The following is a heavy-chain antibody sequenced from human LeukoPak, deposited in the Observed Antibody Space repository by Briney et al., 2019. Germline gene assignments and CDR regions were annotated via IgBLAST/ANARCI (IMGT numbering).Heavy chain of an antibody. CDR1: GFTFSSYS. CDR2: ISSSSSYI. Sequence: GGSLRLSCAASGFTFSSYSMNWRRQAPGKGLEWVSSISSSSSYIYYADSVKGRFTISRDNAKNSLYLQMNSLRAEDTAVYYCARDLGDFWSGHYPLFWYWGQGTLVTVSS. D-gene: IGHD3-3*01. J-gene: IGHJ4*02. CDR3: ARDLGDFWSGHYPLFWY. V-gene: IGHV3-21*01.